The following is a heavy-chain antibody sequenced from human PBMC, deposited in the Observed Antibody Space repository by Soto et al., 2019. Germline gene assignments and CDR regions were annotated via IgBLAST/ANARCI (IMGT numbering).Heavy chain of an antibody. V-gene: IGHV1-18*01. CDR1: GYIFTNYD. J-gene: IGHJ6*02. D-gene: IGHD3-10*01. CDR3: ARLGSASYSYYGVDV. Sequence: QVQLVQSETEVKKPGASVKVSCKASGYIFTNYDITWVRQAPGQGLEWMGRVSGYTGNTKYAQKFQDRVTMTTDTSTSTAYMELRSLSSDDTAVYYCARLGSASYSYYGVDVWGQGTTVFVSS. CDR2: VSGYTGNT.